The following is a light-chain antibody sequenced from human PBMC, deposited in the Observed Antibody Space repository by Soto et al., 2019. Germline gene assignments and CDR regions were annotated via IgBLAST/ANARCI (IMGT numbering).Light chain of an antibody. Sequence: EIVLTQSPATLCLSPGERATLSCRASQSVGSQLAWYHQKPGHAPRILLFDASNRATGSPARFSGSGAGTDFTLTISSLEPEDFAVYYCQQRSNWPPWTFGQGTKVDIK. CDR3: QQRSNWPPWT. J-gene: IGKJ1*01. CDR2: DAS. CDR1: QSVGSQ. V-gene: IGKV3-11*01.